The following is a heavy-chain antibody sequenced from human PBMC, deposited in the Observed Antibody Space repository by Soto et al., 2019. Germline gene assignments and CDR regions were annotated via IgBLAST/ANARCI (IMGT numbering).Heavy chain of an antibody. CDR3: DKPSSRSSLGKYGLDV. D-gene: IGHD3-16*01. CDR2: IYISGST. Sequence: SETLSLTCTVSGGSINSYYWYWIRQPAGKGLEWIGRIYISGSTNYNPSLKSRVTMSIDTSKNQFSLKVSSVTAADTAVYYCDKPSSRSSLGKYGLDVWGKGAKVTVSS. J-gene: IGHJ6*04. CDR1: GGSINSYY. V-gene: IGHV4-4*07.